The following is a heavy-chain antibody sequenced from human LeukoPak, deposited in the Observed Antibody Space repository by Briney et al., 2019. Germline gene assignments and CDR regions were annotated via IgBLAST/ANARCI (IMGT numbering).Heavy chain of an antibody. V-gene: IGHV3-53*01. CDR1: GFTVSSNY. CDR2: SYSGGST. J-gene: IGHJ4*02. Sequence: PGGSLRLSCAASGFTVSSNYMSWVRQAPGEGLEWVSVSYSGGSTSYADSVKGRFTISRDNSKNTLYLQMNSLRAEDTAVYYCARVGTAMVLDYWGQGTLVAVSS. CDR3: ARVGTAMVLDY. D-gene: IGHD5-18*01.